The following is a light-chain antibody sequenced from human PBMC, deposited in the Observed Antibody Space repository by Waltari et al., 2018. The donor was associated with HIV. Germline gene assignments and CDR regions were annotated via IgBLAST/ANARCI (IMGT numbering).Light chain of an antibody. V-gene: IGKV3-15*01. Sequence: VMTQSPATVSVSPGGRATLSCRASQSVGSYLAPYQQKPGQAPRLLIYGASTRATGIPTRFSGSGSVTEFTLTISSLKSEDFAVYYCHQYNKWPRGTFGGGTKVEV. CDR2: GAS. CDR3: HQYNKWPRGT. J-gene: IGKJ4*01. CDR1: QSVGSY.